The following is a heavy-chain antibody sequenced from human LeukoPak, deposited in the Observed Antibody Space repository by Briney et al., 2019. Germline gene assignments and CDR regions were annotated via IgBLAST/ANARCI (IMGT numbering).Heavy chain of an antibody. J-gene: IGHJ4*02. D-gene: IGHD1-26*01. Sequence: GGSLRLSCAASGFTFSSYGMHWVRQAPGKGLEWVAVISYDGSNKYYADSVNGRFTISRDNSKNTLSLQMNSLRAEDTAVYYCAKSPSGRSRISRFDYWGQGIQVTVSS. CDR1: GFTFSSYG. V-gene: IGHV3-30*18. CDR2: ISYDGSNK. CDR3: AKSPSGRSRISRFDY.